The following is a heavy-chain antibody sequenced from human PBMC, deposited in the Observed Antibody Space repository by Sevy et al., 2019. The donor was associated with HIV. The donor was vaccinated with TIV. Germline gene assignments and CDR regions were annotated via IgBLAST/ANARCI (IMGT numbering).Heavy chain of an antibody. CDR3: ARHNAVGATPVDP. J-gene: IGHJ5*02. CDR2: IYPGASDT. CDR1: GYSFTSYW. D-gene: IGHD1-26*01. V-gene: IGHV5-51*01. Sequence: GESLKISCRGSGYSFTSYWIGWVRQMPGKGLEWMGIIYPGASDTRYSPSFQGQVTISADKSISTAYLQWSSLKASDTAMYYCARHNAVGATPVDPWGQGTLVTVSS.